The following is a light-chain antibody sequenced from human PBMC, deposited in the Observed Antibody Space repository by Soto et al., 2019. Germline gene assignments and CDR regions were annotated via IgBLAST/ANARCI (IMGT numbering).Light chain of an antibody. CDR1: SSDVGGYNY. CDR3: TSFTSSNTWV. V-gene: IGLV2-14*03. Sequence: QSALTQPASVSGSPGQSITISCTGTSSDVGGYNYVSWFQQHPGKAPKLKIYEVSNRPSGVSNRFSGSNSGYTASLTISELQAEDEADYYCTSFTSSNTWVFGGGTKLTVL. CDR2: EVS. J-gene: IGLJ3*02.